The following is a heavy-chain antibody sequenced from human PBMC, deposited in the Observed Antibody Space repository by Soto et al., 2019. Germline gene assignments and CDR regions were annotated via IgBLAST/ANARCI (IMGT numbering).Heavy chain of an antibody. CDR3: ARLLRYFDWFDP. Sequence: SETLSLTCTVSGGSISSYYWSWIRQPPGKGLEWIGYIYYSGSTNYNPSLKSRVTISVDTSKNQFSLKLSSVTAADTAVYYCARLLRYFDWFDPWGQGTLVTVSS. CDR2: IYYSGST. D-gene: IGHD3-9*01. V-gene: IGHV4-59*01. CDR1: GGSISSYY. J-gene: IGHJ5*02.